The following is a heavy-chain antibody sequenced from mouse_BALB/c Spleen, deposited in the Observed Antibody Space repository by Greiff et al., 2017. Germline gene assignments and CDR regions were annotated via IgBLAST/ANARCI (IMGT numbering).Heavy chain of an antibody. CDR1: GFTFSSFG. J-gene: IGHJ2*01. CDR3: ARIYGYLDD. CDR2: ISSGSSTI. D-gene: IGHD1-1*01. V-gene: IGHV5-17*02. Sequence: EVQLVESGGGLVQPGGSRKLSCAASGFTFSSFGMHWVRQAPEKGLEWVAYISSGSSTIYYAATVKGRFTISRDNPKNTLFLLMTSLRSEDTARYYGARIYGYLDDWGQGTTLTVSS.